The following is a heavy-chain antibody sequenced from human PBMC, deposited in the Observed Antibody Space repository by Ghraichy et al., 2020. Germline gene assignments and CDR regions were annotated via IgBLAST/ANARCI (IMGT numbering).Heavy chain of an antibody. J-gene: IGHJ5*02. CDR2: SSSSSSYI. Sequence: LSLTCAASGFTFSSYSMNWVRQAPGKGLEWVSSSSSSSSYIYYADSVKGRFTISRDNAKNSLYLQMNSLRAEDTAVYYCARDLSVEMATIDSRNWFDPWGQGTLVTVSS. D-gene: IGHD5-24*01. V-gene: IGHV3-21*01. CDR1: GFTFSSYS. CDR3: ARDLSVEMATIDSRNWFDP.